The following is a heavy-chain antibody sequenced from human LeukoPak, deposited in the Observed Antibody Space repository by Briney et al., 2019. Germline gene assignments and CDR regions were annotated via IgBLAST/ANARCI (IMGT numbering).Heavy chain of an antibody. CDR3: ARAGSYYRSDVFDI. Sequence: GGSLRLSCAASGFTFSSYWMSWVRQAPGKGLEWVANIKQDGSEKYYVDSVKGRFTISRDNAKNSLYLQMNSLRAEDTAVYYCARAGSYYRSDVFDIWGQGTMVTVSS. V-gene: IGHV3-7*01. D-gene: IGHD1-26*01. CDR1: GFTFSSYW. CDR2: IKQDGSEK. J-gene: IGHJ3*02.